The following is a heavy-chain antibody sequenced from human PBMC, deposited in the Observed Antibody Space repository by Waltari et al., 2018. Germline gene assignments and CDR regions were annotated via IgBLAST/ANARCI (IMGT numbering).Heavy chain of an antibody. CDR1: GGSISSYY. CDR3: ARENPPAGYDFWSGYYTGYYYYGMDV. V-gene: IGHV4-59*01. CDR2: IYYSGST. Sequence: QVQLQESGPGLVKPSETLSLTCTVSGGSISSYYWSWIRQPPGKGLEWIGCIYYSGSTNYNPSLKSRVTISVDTSKNQFSLKLRSVTAADTAVYYCARENPPAGYDFWSGYYTGYYYYGMDVWGQGTTVTVSS. D-gene: IGHD3-3*01. J-gene: IGHJ6*02.